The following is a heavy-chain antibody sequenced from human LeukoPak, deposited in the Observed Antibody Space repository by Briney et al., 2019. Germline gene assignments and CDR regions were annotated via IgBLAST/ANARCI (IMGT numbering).Heavy chain of an antibody. CDR3: AREPSKQHLDI. CDR1: GFTFSDYY. CDR2: ISSSSTYT. D-gene: IGHD6-13*01. Sequence: PGGSLRLSCEASGFTFSDYYMSWIRQAPGKGLEWVSYISSSSTYTNYADSVKGRFTISRDNAKNSLYLQMNSLRAKDTAVYYCAREPSKQHLDIWGQGTLVTVSS. V-gene: IGHV3-11*06. J-gene: IGHJ4*02.